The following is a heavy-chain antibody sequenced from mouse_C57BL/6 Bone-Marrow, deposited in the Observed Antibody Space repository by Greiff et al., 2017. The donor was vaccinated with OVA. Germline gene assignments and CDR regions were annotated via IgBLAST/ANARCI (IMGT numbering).Heavy chain of an antibody. Sequence: VQLQQSGAELVRPGASVTLSCKASGYTFTDYEMHWAKQTPVHGLEWIGAIDPETGGTAYNQKLKGKAILTAYKSSSTAYMELRSLTSEDSAVYYCTRRNWGYFDYWAKTPLSQSPQ. CDR3: TRRNWGYFDY. CDR1: GYTFTDYE. CDR2: IDPETGGT. J-gene: IGHJ2*01. V-gene: IGHV1-15*01. D-gene: IGHD4-1*01.